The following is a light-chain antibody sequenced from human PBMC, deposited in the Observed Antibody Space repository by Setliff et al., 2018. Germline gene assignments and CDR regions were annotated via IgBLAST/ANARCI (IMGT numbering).Light chain of an antibody. CDR3: AAWDDSLNGHV. Sequence: QSALTQPPSASGTPGQRVTISCSGISSNIGTNTVNWYQQLPGTAPKLLIYSNNQRPSGVPDRFSGSESGTSASLAISGLQSEDEADYYCAAWDDSLNGHVFGTGTKGTVL. V-gene: IGLV1-44*01. CDR1: SSNIGTNT. CDR2: SNN. J-gene: IGLJ1*01.